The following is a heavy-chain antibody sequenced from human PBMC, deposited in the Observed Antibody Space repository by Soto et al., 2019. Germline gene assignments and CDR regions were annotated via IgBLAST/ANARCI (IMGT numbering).Heavy chain of an antibody. Sequence: QGQLQQWGTGLLRPSETLSLSCGLYGASFSGFYWSWIRQAPGKGPEWIGEITYSGVANYNPSLTSRVTISVDTSKNHFSLRLNSVTAADTAVYFCARDFMHWGQGTLVIVSS. CDR3: ARDFMH. V-gene: IGHV4-34*01. J-gene: IGHJ1*01. CDR2: ITYSGVA. CDR1: GASFSGFY.